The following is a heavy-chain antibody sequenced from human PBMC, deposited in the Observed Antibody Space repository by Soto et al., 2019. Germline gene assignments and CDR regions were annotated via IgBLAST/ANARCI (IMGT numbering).Heavy chain of an antibody. Sequence: GGSLRLSCAASGFTFSSYAMSWVRQVPGKGLEWVSAISGSGGSTYYADSVKGRFTISRDNSKNTLYLQMNSLRAEDTAVYYCAKDPQLPPNYFDYWGQGTLVTVSS. J-gene: IGHJ4*02. CDR2: ISGSGGST. CDR3: AKDPQLPPNYFDY. CDR1: GFTFSSYA. D-gene: IGHD1-26*01. V-gene: IGHV3-23*01.